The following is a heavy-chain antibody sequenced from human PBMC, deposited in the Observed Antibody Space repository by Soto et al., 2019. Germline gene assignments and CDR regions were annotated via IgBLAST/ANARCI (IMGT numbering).Heavy chain of an antibody. J-gene: IGHJ6*02. Sequence: PWETLSLTCAVHGGSFSGYYWSWIRQPPGKGLEWIGEINHSGSTNYNPSLKSRVTISVDTSKNQFSLKLSSVTAADTAVYYCARGYCGGDCYYPYYYGMDVWGQGTTVTVSS. CDR2: INHSGST. CDR1: GGSFSGYY. CDR3: ARGYCGGDCYYPYYYGMDV. D-gene: IGHD2-21*02. V-gene: IGHV4-34*01.